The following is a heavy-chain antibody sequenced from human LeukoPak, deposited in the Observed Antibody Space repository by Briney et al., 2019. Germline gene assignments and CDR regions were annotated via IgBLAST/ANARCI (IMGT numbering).Heavy chain of an antibody. Sequence: SETLSLTCTVSGGSISTYYWSWIRQPPGKGLEWIGYSDYSGSTSYNPSLKSRVTISVDTSKNQFPLKLSSVTAADTAVYYCATAPLRYFDWLPLNWFDPWGQGTLVTVSS. J-gene: IGHJ5*02. V-gene: IGHV4-59*12. D-gene: IGHD3-9*01. CDR3: ATAPLRYFDWLPLNWFDP. CDR2: SDYSGST. CDR1: GGSISTYY.